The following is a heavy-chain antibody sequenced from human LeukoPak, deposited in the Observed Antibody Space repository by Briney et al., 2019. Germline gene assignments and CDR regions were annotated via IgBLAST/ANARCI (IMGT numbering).Heavy chain of an antibody. CDR3: ARMIDYNYGYAFDF. Sequence: PGGSLRLSCSASGFTFSTYAMTWVRQAPGRGLEWVSALSASGGTTYYADSVKGRFTTSRDNSENSLYLQMNSLRDEDTAVYYCARMIDYNYGYAFDFWGQGTLVTVSS. V-gene: IGHV3-23*01. CDR2: LSASGGTT. J-gene: IGHJ4*02. D-gene: IGHD5-18*01. CDR1: GFTFSTYA.